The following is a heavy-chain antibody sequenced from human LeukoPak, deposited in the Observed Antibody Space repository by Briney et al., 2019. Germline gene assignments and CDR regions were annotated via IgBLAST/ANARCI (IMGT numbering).Heavy chain of an antibody. Sequence: ASVKVSCKASGGTFSSYAISWVRPAPGQGLEWMGRIIPILGIANYAQKFQGRVTITADKSTSTAYMELSSLRSEDTAVYYCARGYSSSWYAMDVWGQGTTVTVSS. J-gene: IGHJ6*02. CDR3: ARGYSSSWYAMDV. D-gene: IGHD6-13*01. CDR2: IIPILGIA. CDR1: GGTFSSYA. V-gene: IGHV1-69*04.